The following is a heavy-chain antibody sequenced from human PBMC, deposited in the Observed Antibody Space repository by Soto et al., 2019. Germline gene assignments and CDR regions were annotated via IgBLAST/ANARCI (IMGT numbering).Heavy chain of an antibody. J-gene: IGHJ4*02. CDR3: TRDSGRREDY. V-gene: IGHV3-48*01. Sequence: GGSLRLSCAASGFTFRSYSMNWVRQAPGKGLEWVAYISNIGTTTYYADPVRGRFTISRDNAKNSMYLQMNSLRVEDTALYYCTRDSGRREDYWGQGALVTVSS. D-gene: IGHD5-12*01. CDR2: ISNIGTTT. CDR1: GFTFRSYS.